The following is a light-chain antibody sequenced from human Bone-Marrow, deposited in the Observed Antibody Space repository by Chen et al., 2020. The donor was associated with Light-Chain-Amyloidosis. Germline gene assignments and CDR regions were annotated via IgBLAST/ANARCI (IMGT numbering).Light chain of an antibody. Sequence: QSALTQPASVSGSPGQSITISCTGTSSDVGGDNYVSWYQPHPDKAPKLMIYEVTNRPSWVPDRFSGSKSDNTASLTISGLQTEDEADYFCSSYTITNTLVFGSGTRVTVL. CDR1: SSDVGGDNY. CDR2: EVT. CDR3: SSYTITNTLV. J-gene: IGLJ1*01. V-gene: IGLV2-14*01.